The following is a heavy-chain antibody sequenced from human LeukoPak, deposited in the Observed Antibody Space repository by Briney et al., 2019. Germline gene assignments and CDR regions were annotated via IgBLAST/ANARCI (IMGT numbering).Heavy chain of an antibody. CDR2: IYSDGGT. CDR3: ARLMTVATIPDS. Sequence: PGGSLRLSCTASGFTVSSNSMSWVRQAPGKGLEWVSVIYSDGGTYYADSVKGRFTISRDNPKNTLYLQMNSLRAEDTAVYYCARLMTVATIPDSWGQGTPVTVSS. D-gene: IGHD5-12*01. J-gene: IGHJ4*02. CDR1: GFTVSSNS. V-gene: IGHV3-53*01.